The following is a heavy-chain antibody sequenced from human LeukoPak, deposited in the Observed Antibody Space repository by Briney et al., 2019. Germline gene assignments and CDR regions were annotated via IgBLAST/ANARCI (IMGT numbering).Heavy chain of an antibody. CDR1: GYTFTDYY. CDR3: ARDSGSGNYYDS. Sequence: ASVKVSCKASGYTFTDYYMQWVRQAPGQGLEWMGWINPNMGGTNYAQKFQGRVTKTRDTSISTAYMELRRLRSDDTAMYYCARDSGSGNYYDSWGQGTLVTVSS. D-gene: IGHD3-10*01. V-gene: IGHV1-2*02. J-gene: IGHJ4*02. CDR2: INPNMGGT.